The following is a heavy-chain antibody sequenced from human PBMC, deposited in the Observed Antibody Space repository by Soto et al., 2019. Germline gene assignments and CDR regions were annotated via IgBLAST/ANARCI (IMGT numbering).Heavy chain of an antibody. Sequence: QVQLVESGGGVVQPGRSLRLSCAASGFTFSSYAMHWVRQAPGKGLEWVAVISYDGSNKYYADSVKGRFTISRDNSKNTLYLQRNSLRGEDTAVYYCAREGSRYSNRYYYGMDVWGQGTTVTVSS. CDR2: ISYDGSNK. D-gene: IGHD4-4*01. CDR1: GFTFSSYA. CDR3: AREGSRYSNRYYYGMDV. J-gene: IGHJ6*02. V-gene: IGHV3-30-3*01.